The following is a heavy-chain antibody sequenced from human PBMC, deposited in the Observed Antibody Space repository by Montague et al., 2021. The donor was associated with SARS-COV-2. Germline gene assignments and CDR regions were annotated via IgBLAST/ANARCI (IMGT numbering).Heavy chain of an antibody. CDR3: ARGGGYYNYGLDV. CDR2: IYYSGST. Sequence: SETLSLTCTVSGGSISNYYWSWIRQPPGRGLEWIGYIYYSGSTDYSPSLKSRVTISLNTSKNQFSLTVTSVTAADTAVYYWARGGGYYNYGLDVGGPGTAVTGSS. CDR1: GGSISNYY. J-gene: IGHJ6*02. V-gene: IGHV4-59*01. D-gene: IGHD3-22*01.